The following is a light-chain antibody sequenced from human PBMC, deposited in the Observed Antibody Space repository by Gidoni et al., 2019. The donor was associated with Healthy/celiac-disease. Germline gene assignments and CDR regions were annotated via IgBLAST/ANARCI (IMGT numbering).Light chain of an antibody. CDR2: DDS. Sequence: SSVLTQPPSVSVAPGQTASITCGGNTIGNKSVHWYQQKPAQPPVLVVYDDSDRPSGIPGRFSGANSGNTATLTISRVEDGEEADYYCQGWDSSSDHVVFGGGTKLTVL. V-gene: IGLV3-21*02. J-gene: IGLJ2*01. CDR1: TIGNKS. CDR3: QGWDSSSDHVV.